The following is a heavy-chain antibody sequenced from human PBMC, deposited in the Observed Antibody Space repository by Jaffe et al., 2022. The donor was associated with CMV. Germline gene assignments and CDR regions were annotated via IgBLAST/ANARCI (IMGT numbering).Heavy chain of an antibody. J-gene: IGHJ3*02. CDR3: ARERITMIVVAGDDAFDI. CDR1: GYTFTSYG. V-gene: IGHV1-18*01. CDR2: ISAYNGNT. Sequence: QVQLVQSGAEVKKPGASVKVSCKASGYTFTSYGISWVRQAPGQGLEWMGWISAYNGNTNYAQKLQGRVTMTTDTSTSTAYMELRSLRSDDTAVYYCARERITMIVVAGDDAFDIWGQGTMVTVSS. D-gene: IGHD3-22*01.